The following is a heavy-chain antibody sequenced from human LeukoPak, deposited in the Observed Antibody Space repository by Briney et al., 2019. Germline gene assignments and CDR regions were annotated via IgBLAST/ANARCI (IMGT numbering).Heavy chain of an antibody. D-gene: IGHD5-12*01. CDR1: GYTFTSYG. Sequence: SVKVSCKASGYTFTSYGISWVRQAPGQGLEWMGRIIPILGIANYAQKFQGRVTITADKSTSTAYMELSSLRSEDTAVYYCARVYSGYDTGPFDYWGQGTLVTVSS. CDR3: ARVYSGYDTGPFDY. CDR2: IIPILGIA. J-gene: IGHJ4*02. V-gene: IGHV1-69*04.